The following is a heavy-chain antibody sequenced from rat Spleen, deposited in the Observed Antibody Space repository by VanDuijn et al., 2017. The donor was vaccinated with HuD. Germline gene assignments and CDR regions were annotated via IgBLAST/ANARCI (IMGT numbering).Heavy chain of an antibody. V-gene: IGHV5-29*01. CDR3: ARHAYYDGYYHWYFDL. CDR1: GFTFSNYG. Sequence: EVQLVESGGGLVQPGRSLKLSCAASGFTFSNYGMHWIRQAPTKGLEWVATISYDGTITYYRDSVKGRFTTSRDNAKSTLYLQMDSLRSEDTATYYCARHAYYDGYYHWYFDLWGPGTMVTVSS. D-gene: IGHD1-12*03. J-gene: IGHJ1*01. CDR2: ISYDGTIT.